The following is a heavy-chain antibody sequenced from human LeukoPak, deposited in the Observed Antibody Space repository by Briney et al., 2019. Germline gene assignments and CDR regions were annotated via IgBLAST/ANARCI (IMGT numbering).Heavy chain of an antibody. CDR3: ARDPGDWRGEPNYFDY. V-gene: IGHV4-4*07. CDR2: IYTSGST. D-gene: IGHD3-16*01. CDR1: GGSISSYY. J-gene: IGHJ4*02. Sequence: SETLSLTCTVSGGSISSYYWSWIRQPAGKGLEWIGRIYTSGSTNYNPPLKSRVTMSVDTSKNQFSLKLSSVTAADTAVYYCARDPGDWRGEPNYFDYWGQGTLVTVSS.